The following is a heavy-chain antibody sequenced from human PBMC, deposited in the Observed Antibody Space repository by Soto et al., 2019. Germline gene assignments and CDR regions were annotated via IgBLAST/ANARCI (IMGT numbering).Heavy chain of an antibody. D-gene: IGHD3-3*01. V-gene: IGHV3-23*01. J-gene: IGHJ6*02. CDR3: ARDGDDFLSGRRSYKFFYGMDV. CDR2: IVETGGST. CDR1: GFTFSNYA. Sequence: EVQLLESGGGLVQPGGSLRLSCAASGFTFSNYAMTWVRQAPGKGLEWVSAIVETGGSTYYADSVKGRFTISRDNTKDTLYLQMNSLRAEDTAMYFCARDGDDFLSGRRSYKFFYGMDVWGQGTTVTVSS.